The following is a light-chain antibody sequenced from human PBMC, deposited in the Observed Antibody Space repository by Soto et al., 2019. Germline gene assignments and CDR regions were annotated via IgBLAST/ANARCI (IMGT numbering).Light chain of an antibody. V-gene: IGKV1-5*03. J-gene: IGKJ1*01. CDR3: QHYNSYPWS. CDR2: KAS. CDR1: QSISSW. Sequence: DIQMTQSPSTLSASVGDRVTITCRASQSISSWLAWYQQKSGKAPKVLIYKASTLESVVPSRFSGSGSGTEFTLSISSLQPDDIATYYCQHYNSYPWSFGQGTKVEIK.